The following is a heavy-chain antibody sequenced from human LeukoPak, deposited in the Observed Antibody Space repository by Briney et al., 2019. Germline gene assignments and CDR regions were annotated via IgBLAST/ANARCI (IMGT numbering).Heavy chain of an antibody. CDR1: GGTFSSYA. Sequence: GSSVKVSCKASGGTFSSYAISWVRQAPGQGLEWMGGIIPIFGTANYAQKFQGRVTITADESTSTAYMELSSLRSEDTAVYYCARVSSIYYYYYGMDVWGQGTTVTVSS. J-gene: IGHJ6*02. V-gene: IGHV1-69*01. CDR3: ARVSSIYYYYYGMDV. CDR2: IIPIFGTA.